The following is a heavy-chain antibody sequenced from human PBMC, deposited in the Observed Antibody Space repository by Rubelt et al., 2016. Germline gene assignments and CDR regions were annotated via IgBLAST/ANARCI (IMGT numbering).Heavy chain of an antibody. CDR2: INPSGGRT. Sequence: QVQLVQSGAEVKKPGASVKVSCKASGYTFTSYYMHWVRQAPGQGLEWMGIINPSGGRTGYGKKVQGRGTMTRDTSTSTVYMELSSLRSEDTAVYYCARDKFYGIDYWGQGTLVTVSS. CDR3: ARDKFYGIDY. D-gene: IGHD4-17*01. J-gene: IGHJ4*02. CDR1: GYTFTSYY. V-gene: IGHV1-46*01.